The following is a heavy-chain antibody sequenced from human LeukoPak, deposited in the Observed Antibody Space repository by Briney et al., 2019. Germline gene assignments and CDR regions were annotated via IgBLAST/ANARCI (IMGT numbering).Heavy chain of an antibody. D-gene: IGHD3-10*01. CDR3: ARSYYYGSGFDY. CDR1: GGSFSGYY. Sequence: KSSETLSLTCAVYGGSFSGYYWSWIRQPPGKGLEWIGEINHSGSTNYNPSLKSRVTISVDTSKNQFSLKLSSVTAADTAVYYCARSYYYGSGFDYWGQGTLVTVSS. V-gene: IGHV4-34*01. J-gene: IGHJ4*02. CDR2: INHSGST.